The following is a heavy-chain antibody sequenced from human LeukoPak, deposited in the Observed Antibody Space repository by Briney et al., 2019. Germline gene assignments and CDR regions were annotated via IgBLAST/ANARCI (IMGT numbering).Heavy chain of an antibody. Sequence: PGGSLRLSCAASGFTFSDYYMSWIRQAPGKGLEWVSSISSSSSYTNYADSVKGRFTISRDNTKNSLYLQMNSLRAEDTAVYYCARDQGGDGAFDIWGQGTMVTVSS. V-gene: IGHV3-11*06. CDR3: ARDQGGDGAFDI. CDR2: ISSSSSYT. CDR1: GFTFSDYY. J-gene: IGHJ3*02. D-gene: IGHD2-21*01.